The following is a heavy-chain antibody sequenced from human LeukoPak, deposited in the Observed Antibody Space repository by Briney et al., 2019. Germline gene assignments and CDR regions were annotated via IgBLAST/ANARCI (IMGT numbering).Heavy chain of an antibody. J-gene: IGHJ4*02. CDR3: ARDTYYDFWSGYSLGGYHYFDY. D-gene: IGHD3-3*01. V-gene: IGHV4-59*12. CDR1: GGSMSSYY. Sequence: PSETLSLTCAVSGGSMSSYYWSWIRQSPGKGLEWLGYIYYTGSPNYKPSLKSRVTMSVDTSKNLFSLNLRSVTAADTAVYYCARDTYYDFWSGYSLGGYHYFDYWGQGTLVTVPS. CDR2: IYYTGSP.